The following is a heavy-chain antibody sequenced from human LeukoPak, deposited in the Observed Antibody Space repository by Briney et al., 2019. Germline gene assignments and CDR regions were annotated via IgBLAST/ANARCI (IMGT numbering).Heavy chain of an antibody. CDR1: GYTFTGYY. CDR3: ARVTGYDYVWGSYRPHSFDY. V-gene: IGHV1-2*02. D-gene: IGHD3-16*02. J-gene: IGHJ4*02. CDR2: INPNSGGT. Sequence: SVKVSCLASGYTFTGYYMHWVQQAPGQRLESIGWINPNSGGTKYAQKFQGRVTMTRDTSISTAYMELSRLRSDDTAVYYCARVTGYDYVWGSYRPHSFDYRGQGTLVTVSS.